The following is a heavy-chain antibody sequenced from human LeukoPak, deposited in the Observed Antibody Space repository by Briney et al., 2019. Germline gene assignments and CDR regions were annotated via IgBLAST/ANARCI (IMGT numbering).Heavy chain of an antibody. V-gene: IGHV3-53*01. J-gene: IGHJ3*02. D-gene: IGHD2-2*01. CDR1: GFTVSSNS. CDR2: IYSGGDT. CDR3: ARGSCSNIRCHDAFDI. Sequence: GGSLRLSCTVSGFTVSSNSMSWVRQAPGKGLEWVSFIYSGGDTYYTDSVKGRFSVSRDNSKNTLYLQMNSLRVDDTAVYYCARGSCSNIRCHDAFDIWGQGTMVTVSS.